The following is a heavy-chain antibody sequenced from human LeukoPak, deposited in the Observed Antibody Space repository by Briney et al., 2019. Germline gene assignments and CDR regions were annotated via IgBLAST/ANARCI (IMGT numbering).Heavy chain of an antibody. CDR3: ARNNGMDV. CDR1: GFALSSHW. J-gene: IGHJ6*02. CDR2: VNRDGSET. Sequence: GGSLRLSCAASGFALSSHWMTWVRQVPGRGPEWVANVNRDGSETYYLDSVKGRFTTSKDNAKNSLYLQMNSLRAEDTALYHCARNNGMDVWGQGTTVVVSS. V-gene: IGHV3-7*03.